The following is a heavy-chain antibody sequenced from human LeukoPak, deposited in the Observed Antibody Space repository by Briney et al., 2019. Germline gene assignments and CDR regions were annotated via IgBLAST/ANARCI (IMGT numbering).Heavy chain of an antibody. CDR3: ARHSCSSTSCYFVDGARTAP. CDR1: GYSFTSYW. CDR2: IYPGDSDT. D-gene: IGHD2-2*01. J-gene: IGHJ5*02. Sequence: GESLQISCKGSGYSFTSYWIGGVRQVPGKGLEGMGIIYPGDSDTRYSPSFQGQVTISGDESISTAYLQWSSLKASDTAMYYCARHSCSSTSCYFVDGARTAPWGQGTLVTVSS. V-gene: IGHV5-51*01.